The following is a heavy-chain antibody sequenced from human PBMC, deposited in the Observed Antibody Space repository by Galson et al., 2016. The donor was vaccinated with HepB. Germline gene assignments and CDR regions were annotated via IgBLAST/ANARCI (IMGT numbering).Heavy chain of an antibody. D-gene: IGHD3-16*01. CDR1: GLTFSRDG. CDR2: IWSDGNTK. V-gene: IGHV3-33*01. J-gene: IGHJ4*02. Sequence: SLRLSCAASGLTFSRDGMHWVRQPPGKGLEWVAVIWSDGNTKFYADSVKGRFTISRDNSKNTLFLQMNSLRVEDTAVYYCARAHTIMLNYFDYWVQGTLVTVSS. CDR3: ARAHTIMLNYFDY.